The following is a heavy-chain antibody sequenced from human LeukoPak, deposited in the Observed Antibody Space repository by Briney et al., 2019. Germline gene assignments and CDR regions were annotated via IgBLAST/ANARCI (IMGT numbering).Heavy chain of an antibody. CDR2: IGSSGTNT. J-gene: IGHJ1*01. D-gene: IGHD4/OR15-4a*01. CDR3: AKEIYGDPTGGRFQH. V-gene: IGHV3-23*01. CDR1: GFTFRIYG. Sequence: GTLRLSCAASGFTFRIYGMSWVRRAPGKGLEWVSAIGSSGTNTYYADSVKGRFTISRDNSKNTLYLQMKSLRAEDTAVYYCAKEIYGDPTGGRFQHWGQGTLVTVSS.